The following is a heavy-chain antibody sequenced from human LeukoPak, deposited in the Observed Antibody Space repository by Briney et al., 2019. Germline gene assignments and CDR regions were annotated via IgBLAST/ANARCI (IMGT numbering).Heavy chain of an antibody. CDR3: ARDQGFGVVIIRPVDYYYYMDV. J-gene: IGHJ6*03. D-gene: IGHD3-3*01. V-gene: IGHV1-69*01. CDR1: GGTFSSYA. Sequence: ASVKVSCKASGGTFSSYAISWVRQAPGQGLEWMGGIIPIFGTANYAQKFQGRVTITADESTSTAYMELSSLRSEDTAVYYCARDQGFGVVIIRPVDYYYYMDVWGKGTTVTVSS. CDR2: IIPIFGTA.